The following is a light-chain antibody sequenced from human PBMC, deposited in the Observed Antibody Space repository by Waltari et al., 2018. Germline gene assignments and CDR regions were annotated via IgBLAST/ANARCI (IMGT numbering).Light chain of an antibody. CDR1: QTILYSSSHKNY. V-gene: IGKV4-1*01. CDR2: WAS. J-gene: IGKJ4*01. Sequence: DIVMTQSPDSLTVSLGERATINCKYSQTILYSSSHKNYIAWYHQKPRQPPKLLIYWASTRESGVPDRVSGTGSGTDFTLTISRLQAEYVAVYYCQQYFKTPLTFGGGTKVEIK. CDR3: QQYFKTPLT.